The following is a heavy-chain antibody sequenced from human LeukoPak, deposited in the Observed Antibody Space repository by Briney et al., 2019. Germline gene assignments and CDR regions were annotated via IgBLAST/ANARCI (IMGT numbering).Heavy chain of an antibody. CDR3: AKVEYDDSSSWYDYFDY. D-gene: IGHD6-13*01. V-gene: IGHV3-23*01. CDR1: GFTFSSYA. CDR2: ISGSGGST. J-gene: IGHJ4*02. Sequence: GGSLRLSCAASGFTFSSYAMSWVRQAPGKGLEWVSSISGSGGSTYYADSVKGRFTISRDNSKNTLYLQMNSLRAEDTAVYYCAKVEYDDSSSWYDYFDYWGQGTLVTVSS.